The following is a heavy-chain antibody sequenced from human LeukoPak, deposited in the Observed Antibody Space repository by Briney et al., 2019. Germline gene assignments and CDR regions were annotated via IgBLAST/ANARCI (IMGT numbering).Heavy chain of an antibody. CDR1: GFTFSSNY. Sequence: PGGSLRLSCAASGFTFSSNYMSWVRQAPGKGLEWVSVIYSGGSTYYADSVKGRFTISRDNSKNTLYLQMNSLRAEDTAVYYCARDIYDYVWGSYRYYFDYWGQGTLVTVPS. V-gene: IGHV3-53*01. CDR3: ARDIYDYVWGSYRYYFDY. CDR2: IYSGGST. D-gene: IGHD3-16*02. J-gene: IGHJ4*02.